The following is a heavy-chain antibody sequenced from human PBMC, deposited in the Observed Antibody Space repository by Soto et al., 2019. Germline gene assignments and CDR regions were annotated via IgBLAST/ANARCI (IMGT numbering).Heavy chain of an antibody. CDR2: IYHSGST. D-gene: IGHD6-25*01. Sequence: QVQLQESGPGLVKPSGTLSLTCAVSGGPISSSNWWSWVRQPPGKGLEWIGEIYHSGSTNYNPSLKSRVTISVDKSKNQFSLKLSSVTAADTAVYYCARDQRTPDPSVGWYFDLWGRGTLVTVSS. J-gene: IGHJ2*01. V-gene: IGHV4-4*02. CDR3: ARDQRTPDPSVGWYFDL. CDR1: GGPISSSNW.